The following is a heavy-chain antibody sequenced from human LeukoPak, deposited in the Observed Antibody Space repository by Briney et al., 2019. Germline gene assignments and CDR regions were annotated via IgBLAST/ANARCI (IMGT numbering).Heavy chain of an antibody. CDR3: AKDRYYYDSSGYYCCEFDY. J-gene: IGHJ4*02. D-gene: IGHD3-22*01. CDR1: GFTFSSYA. Sequence: GGSLRLSCAASGFTFSSYAMSWVRQAPGKGLEWVSAISGSGGSTYYADSVKGRFTISRDNSKNTLYLQMNSLRAEDTAVYYCAKDRYYYDSSGYYCCEFDYWGQGTLVTVSS. CDR2: ISGSGGST. V-gene: IGHV3-23*01.